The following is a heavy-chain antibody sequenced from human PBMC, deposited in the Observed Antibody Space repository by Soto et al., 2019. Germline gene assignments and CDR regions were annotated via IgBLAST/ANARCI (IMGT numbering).Heavy chain of an antibody. D-gene: IGHD3-22*01. J-gene: IGHJ5*02. Sequence: QVQLVQSGAEVKKPGSSVKVSCKASGGTFSSYAISWVRQAPGQGLEWMGGIIPIFGTANYAQKFQGRVTITADESTSTAYMDLSSLRSEDTAAYYCARVGGYYDSSGYYSSWFDPWGQGTLVTVSS. CDR3: ARVGGYYDSSGYYSSWFDP. CDR2: IIPIFGTA. CDR1: GGTFSSYA. V-gene: IGHV1-69*01.